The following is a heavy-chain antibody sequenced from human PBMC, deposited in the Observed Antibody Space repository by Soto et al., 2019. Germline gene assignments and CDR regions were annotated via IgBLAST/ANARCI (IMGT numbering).Heavy chain of an antibody. CDR2: IFWRGEGT. CDR3: ARDSSSGYYRYFDY. D-gene: IGHD3-22*01. V-gene: IGHV3-11*01. J-gene: IGHJ4*02. CDR1: GFFFGDYY. Sequence: QVQLVESGGGLVTPAGSLRLSCAASGFFFGDYYMSWFRQAPGKGLEWVSNIFWRGEGTQYADSVQGRFTISRDNAKNSLYLQMNSLRAEDTAVYYCARDSSSGYYRYFDYWGQGTLVTVSS.